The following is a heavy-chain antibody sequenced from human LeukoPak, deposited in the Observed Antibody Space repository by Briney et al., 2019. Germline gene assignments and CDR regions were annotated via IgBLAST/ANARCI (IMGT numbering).Heavy chain of an antibody. CDR2: IVGDTVT. V-gene: IGHV3-23*01. Sequence: GGSLRLSCAASGFPFNSYAMSWVRQAPGKGLEWVSAIVGDTVTVYTDSVKGRFTISRDNSKNTLYLQMNSLRAEDTAIYYCAKDLIAYSYGYAGRSNFDYWGQGTLVTVSS. CDR3: AKDLIAYSYGYAGRSNFDY. CDR1: GFPFNSYA. D-gene: IGHD5-18*01. J-gene: IGHJ4*02.